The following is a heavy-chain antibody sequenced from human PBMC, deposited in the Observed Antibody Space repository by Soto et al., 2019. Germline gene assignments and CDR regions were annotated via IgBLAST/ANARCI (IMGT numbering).Heavy chain of an antibody. Sequence: QVQVVESGGGLVKPGGSLRLSCAASGFTFSEFYMNWIRQAPGKGLEWVSYISNSGGFTYYADSVKGRFTISRDNAKYQLYMQMSSLRAAVSSLYYCARVECGSYPDYWGLGTLVTVSS. CDR2: ISNSGGFT. CDR1: GFTFSEFY. J-gene: IGHJ4*02. V-gene: IGHV3-11*05. D-gene: IGHD1-26*01. CDR3: ARVECGSYPDY.